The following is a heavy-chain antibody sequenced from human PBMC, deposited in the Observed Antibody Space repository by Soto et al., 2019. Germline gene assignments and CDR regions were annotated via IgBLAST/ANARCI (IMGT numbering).Heavy chain of an antibody. CDR2: IWYDGSNK. J-gene: IGHJ6*02. D-gene: IGHD3-16*01. CDR1: GFTFSSYG. CDR3: ARDRGSYGYYGMDV. V-gene: IGHV3-33*01. Sequence: GGSLRLSCAASGFTFSSYGMHWVRQAPGKGLEWVAVIWYDGSNKYYADSVKGRFTISRDNSKNTLYLQMNSLRAEDTAVYYCARDRGSYGYYGMDVWGQGTTVTVSS.